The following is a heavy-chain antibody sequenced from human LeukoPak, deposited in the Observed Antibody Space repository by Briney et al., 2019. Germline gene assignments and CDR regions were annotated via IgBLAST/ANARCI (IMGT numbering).Heavy chain of an antibody. CDR1: GFAFNNYW. J-gene: IGHJ4*02. CDR2: IRTDGLET. V-gene: IGHV3-74*01. CDR3: AKGRGPMVRGVIVFDY. D-gene: IGHD3-10*01. Sequence: GGSLRLSCEASGFAFNNYWMHWVRQAPGKGLVWVSRIRTDGLETSYADSVKGRFTVSRDNAKNTLYLQMNSLRAEDTAVYYCAKGRGPMVRGVIVFDYWGQGTLVTVSS.